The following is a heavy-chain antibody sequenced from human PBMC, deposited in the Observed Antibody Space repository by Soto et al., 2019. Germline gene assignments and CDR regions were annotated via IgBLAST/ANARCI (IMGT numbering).Heavy chain of an antibody. D-gene: IGHD4-17*01. J-gene: IGHJ5*02. V-gene: IGHV4-31*03. Sequence: SETLSLTCTVSGGSISSGGYYWSWIRQHPGKGLEWIGYIYYSGSTYYNPSLKSRVTISVDTSKNQFSLKLSSVTAADTAVYYCARGGGHGDYRGGCWFDPWGQGTLVTVSS. CDR3: ARGGGHGDYRGGCWFDP. CDR2: IYYSGST. CDR1: GGSISSGGYY.